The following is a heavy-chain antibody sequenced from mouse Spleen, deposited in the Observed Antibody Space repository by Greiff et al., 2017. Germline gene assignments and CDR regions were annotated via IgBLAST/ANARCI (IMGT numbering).Heavy chain of an antibody. CDR1: GYTFTSYN. V-gene: IGHV1-12*01. J-gene: IGHJ3*01. CDR3: ARWRRYDEAWFAY. D-gene: IGHD2-14*01. Sequence: LQQPGAELVKPGASVKMSCKASGYTFTSYNMHWVKQTPGQGLEWIGAIYPGNGDTSYNQKFKGKATLTADKSSSTAYMQLSSLTSEDSAVYYCARWRRYDEAWFAYWGQGTLVTVSA. CDR2: IYPGNGDT.